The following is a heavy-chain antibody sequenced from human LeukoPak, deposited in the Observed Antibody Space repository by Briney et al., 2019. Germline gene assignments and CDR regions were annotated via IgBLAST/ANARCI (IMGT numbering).Heavy chain of an antibody. CDR1: GYTFTSYG. V-gene: IGHV3-33*01. Sequence: SCKASGYTFTSYGISWVRQAPGKGLEWVAVIWYGGSNKYYADSVKGRFTISRDNSKNTLYLQMNSLRAEDTAVYYCASEDGWGQGTLVTVS. D-gene: IGHD5-24*01. CDR2: IWYGGSNK. J-gene: IGHJ4*02. CDR3: ASEDG.